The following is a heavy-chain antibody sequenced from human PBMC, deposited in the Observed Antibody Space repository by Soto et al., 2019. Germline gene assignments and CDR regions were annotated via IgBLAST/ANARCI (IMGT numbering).Heavy chain of an antibody. Sequence: GWSLRLSCAASGFTFSDYYMSWIRQAPGKGLEWVSYISSSGSTIYYADSVKGRFTISRDNAKNSLYLQMNSLRAEDTAVYYCARDRSGWIEDYYYGMDVWGQGPRSPSP. V-gene: IGHV3-11*01. CDR3: ARDRSGWIEDYYYGMDV. J-gene: IGHJ6*02. CDR2: ISSSGSTI. D-gene: IGHD6-19*01. CDR1: GFTFSDYY.